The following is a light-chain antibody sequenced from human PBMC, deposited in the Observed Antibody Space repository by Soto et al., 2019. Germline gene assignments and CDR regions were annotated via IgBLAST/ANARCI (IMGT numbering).Light chain of an antibody. CDR1: QSISSW. CDR2: DAS. CDR3: QQYNSSRT. J-gene: IGKJ1*01. Sequence: DIQMTQSPSTLSASVGDRVTITCRASQSISSWLAWYQQKPGKAPKLLIYDASSLESGVPSRFSGSGSGTEFTLTISSLQPDDFATYYCQQYNSSRTFGQGTKADVK. V-gene: IGKV1-5*01.